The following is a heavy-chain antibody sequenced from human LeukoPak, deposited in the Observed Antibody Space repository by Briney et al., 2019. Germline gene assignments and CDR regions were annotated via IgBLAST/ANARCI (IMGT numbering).Heavy chain of an antibody. J-gene: IGHJ4*02. D-gene: IGHD6-19*01. CDR3: ARDQYYSSSD. Sequence: GGSLRLSCAASGFTFSNYWMSWVRQAPGKGLEWVANIKEDGSEKYYVDAVKGRFTISRDNAKKSLFLQMNSLRAEDTAVYYCARDQYYSSSDWGQGTLVTVPS. CDR1: GFTFSNYW. V-gene: IGHV3-7*03. CDR2: IKEDGSEK.